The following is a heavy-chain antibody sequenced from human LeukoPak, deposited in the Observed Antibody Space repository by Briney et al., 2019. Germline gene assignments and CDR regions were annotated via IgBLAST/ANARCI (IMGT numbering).Heavy chain of an antibody. CDR1: GGSMSSYY. V-gene: IGHV4-59*01. CDR3: ARGGYYFDY. D-gene: IGHD3-16*01. J-gene: IGHJ4*02. Sequence: SETLSLTCTVSGGSMSSYYWSWIRQPPGRGLEWIGYIYYSGSTNYSPSLKSRVTKLVDTSKNQFSLKLTSVTAADTAVYYCARGGYYFDYWGQGTLVTVSS. CDR2: IYYSGST.